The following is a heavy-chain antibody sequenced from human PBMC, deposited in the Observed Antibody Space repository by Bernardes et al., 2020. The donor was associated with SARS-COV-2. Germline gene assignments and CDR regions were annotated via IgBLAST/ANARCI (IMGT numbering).Heavy chain of an antibody. CDR2: IRYDGSTE. CDR1: GFTFSSYG. D-gene: IGHD3-22*01. V-gene: IGHV3-30*02. J-gene: IGHJ6*02. Sequence: GGSLRLSCVASGFTFSSYGMHWVRLAPGKGLEWVAFIRYDGSTEYYADSVKGRFTISRDILKNTMNLQMNSLRADDTGVYYCARDEGRIVLDIYGMDVWGQGTTVTVSS. CDR3: ARDEGRIVLDIYGMDV.